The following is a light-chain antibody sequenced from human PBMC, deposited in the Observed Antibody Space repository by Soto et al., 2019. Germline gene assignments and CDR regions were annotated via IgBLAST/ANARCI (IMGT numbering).Light chain of an antibody. V-gene: IGKV3-20*01. Sequence: EIVLTQSPGTLSLSPGERATLSCRASQTISSSYLAWYQQKPGQAPRLLIYAASTMATGIPDRFSGSGSGTDFTLTINRLEPEDFAVYVCQQFGGSPLFTFGRGTKVDIK. CDR3: QQFGGSPLFT. CDR2: AAS. CDR1: QTISSSY. J-gene: IGKJ3*01.